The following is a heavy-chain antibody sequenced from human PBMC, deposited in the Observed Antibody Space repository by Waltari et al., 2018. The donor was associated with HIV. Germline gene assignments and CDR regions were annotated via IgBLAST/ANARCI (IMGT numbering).Heavy chain of an antibody. CDR2: IKSDGSST. CDR1: GFTFSSYW. Sequence: EVQLVESGGDLVQPGGSLRLSCAASGFTFSSYWMHWVRQAPGKGLVWVSHIKSDGSSTSYADSVKGRFTVSRDNAKNTLYLLMSSLRAEDTAVYYCARSPPSAAYCRGGSCYSDYWGQGTLVTVSS. D-gene: IGHD2-15*01. CDR3: ARSPPSAAYCRGGSCYSDY. V-gene: IGHV3-74*01. J-gene: IGHJ4*02.